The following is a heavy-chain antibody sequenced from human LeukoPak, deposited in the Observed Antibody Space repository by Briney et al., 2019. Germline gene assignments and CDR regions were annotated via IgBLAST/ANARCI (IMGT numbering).Heavy chain of an antibody. J-gene: IGHJ4*02. V-gene: IGHV3-74*01. D-gene: IGHD6-13*01. Sequence: QPGGPLRLSCAASGFTFSTHWMHWVRQAPGKGLVWVSYMYGDARSTGYADSVKGRFTISRDNAKNTLSLQMNSLRAEDTAVYYCARGGIGPFDYWGEGPLVSVSS. CDR1: GFTFSTHW. CDR3: ARGGIGPFDY. CDR2: MYGDARST.